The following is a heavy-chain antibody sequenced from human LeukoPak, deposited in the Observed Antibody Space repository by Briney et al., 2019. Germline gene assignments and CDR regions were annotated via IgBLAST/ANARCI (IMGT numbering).Heavy chain of an antibody. CDR3: IRDLFDDYSLDY. V-gene: IGHV3-21*01. J-gene: IGHJ4*02. D-gene: IGHD3-16*01. CDR2: INSDSSLM. Sequence: PAGSLRLSCAASGFTFSSYSMNWVRQAPGKGLEWVSSINSDSSLMFYAESVKGRFTISRDNARNSLYLQMNSLRAEDTAVYYCIRDLFDDYSLDYWGQGALVTVSS. CDR1: GFTFSSYS.